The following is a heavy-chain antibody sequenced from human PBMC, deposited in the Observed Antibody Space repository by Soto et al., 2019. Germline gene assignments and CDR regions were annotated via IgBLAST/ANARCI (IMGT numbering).Heavy chain of an antibody. CDR3: ARHSVGLSSSWYNWFDP. CDR1: GSSISSSSYY. CDR2: ICYIGSS. J-gene: IGHJ5*02. D-gene: IGHD6-13*01. Sequence: PPATLSVTCTVSGSSISSSSYYWGWIRQPPGKGLEWIGSICYIGSSYYNPSTKGRVPISVDTSKNQFPLKLSSVPAADTAVYYCARHSVGLSSSWYNWFDPWGQGTLVTVSS. V-gene: IGHV4-39*01.